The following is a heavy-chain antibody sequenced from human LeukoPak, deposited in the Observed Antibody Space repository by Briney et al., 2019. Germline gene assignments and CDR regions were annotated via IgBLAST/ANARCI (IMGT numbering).Heavy chain of an antibody. D-gene: IGHD4-17*01. V-gene: IGHV3-48*03. Sequence: GGSLRLSCAASGFTFSSYDMNWIRQAPGKGLEWVSYISSSGSTIYYADSVKGRFTISRDNAKNSLYLQMNSLRAEDTAVYYCARGRLRQGWFDPWGQGTLVTVSS. CDR1: GFTFSSYD. CDR3: ARGRLRQGWFDP. J-gene: IGHJ5*02. CDR2: ISSSGSTI.